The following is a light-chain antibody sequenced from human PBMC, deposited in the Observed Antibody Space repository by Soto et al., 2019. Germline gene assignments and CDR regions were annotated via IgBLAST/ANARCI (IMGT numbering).Light chain of an antibody. V-gene: IGKV1-39*01. J-gene: IGKJ4*01. Sequence: DIQMTQSPTSLSASVGDTVTISCRASQRIDKYLNWYQQIPGKAPKVLIFGASSLHTEFPSRFSGSGSVTDFTLTITSLQVEDFAIYFCQQSFLTPFTFGGGSRV. CDR2: GAS. CDR3: QQSFLTPFT. CDR1: QRIDKY.